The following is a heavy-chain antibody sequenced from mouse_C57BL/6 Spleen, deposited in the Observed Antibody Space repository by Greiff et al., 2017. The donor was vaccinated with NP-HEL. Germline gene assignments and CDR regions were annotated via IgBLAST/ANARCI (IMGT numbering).Heavy chain of an antibody. CDR3: ARHGSVGNAMDY. CDR2: ISNLAYSI. Sequence: EVKLMESGGGLVQPGGSLKLSCAASGFTFSDYGMAWVRQAPRKGPEWVAFISNLAYSIYYADTVTGRFTISRENAKNTLYLEMSSLRSEDTAMYYCARHGSVGNAMDYWGQGTSVTVSS. D-gene: IGHD3-2*02. CDR1: GFTFSDYG. J-gene: IGHJ4*01. V-gene: IGHV5-15*01.